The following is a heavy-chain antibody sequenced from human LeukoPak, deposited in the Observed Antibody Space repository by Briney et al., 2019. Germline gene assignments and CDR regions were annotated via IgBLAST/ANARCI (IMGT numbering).Heavy chain of an antibody. CDR3: ARDSIAVAAGALDY. V-gene: IGHV4-31*03. Sequence: SQTLSLTCTVSGGSISSGGYYWSWIRQHPGKGLEWIGYIYYSGSTYYNPSLKSRVTISVDTSKNQFSPKLSSVTAADTAVYYCARDSIAVAAGALDYWGQGTLVTVSS. CDR1: GGSISSGGYY. D-gene: IGHD6-19*01. J-gene: IGHJ4*02. CDR2: IYYSGST.